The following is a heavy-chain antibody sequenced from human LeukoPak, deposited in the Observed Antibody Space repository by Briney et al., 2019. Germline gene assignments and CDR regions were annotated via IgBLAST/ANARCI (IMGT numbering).Heavy chain of an antibody. J-gene: IGHJ4*02. CDR2: ISAYNGNT. CDR3: ARDTRDNYDFWSGYWGFDY. D-gene: IGHD3-3*01. V-gene: IGHV1-18*01. Sequence: ASVKVSCKASGYTFTSYGISWVRQAPGQGLEWMGWISAYNGNTNYAQKLQGRVTMTTDTSTTTAYMELRSLRSDDTAVYYCARDTRDNYDFWSGYWGFDYWGQGTLVTVSS. CDR1: GYTFTSYG.